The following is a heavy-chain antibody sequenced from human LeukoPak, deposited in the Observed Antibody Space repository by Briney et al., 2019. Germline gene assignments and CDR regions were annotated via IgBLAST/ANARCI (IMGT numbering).Heavy chain of an antibody. J-gene: IGHJ6*03. Sequence: ASVKVSCKASGGTFSSYGISWVRQAPGQGLELRGWISAYNGNTNYAQKLQGRVTMTTDTSTSTAYMELRSLRSDDTAVYYCASGYSGYDYYYYYYMDVWGKGTTVTVSS. CDR1: GGTFSSYG. D-gene: IGHD5-12*01. CDR2: ISAYNGNT. V-gene: IGHV1-18*01. CDR3: ASGYSGYDYYYYYYMDV.